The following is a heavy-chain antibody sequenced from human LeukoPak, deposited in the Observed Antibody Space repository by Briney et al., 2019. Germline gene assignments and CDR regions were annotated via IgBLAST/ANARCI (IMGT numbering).Heavy chain of an antibody. CDR2: IYYSGST. V-gene: IGHV4-39*01. D-gene: IGHD3-22*01. CDR3: ATSRITMIVVVINPFDY. J-gene: IGHJ4*02. CDR1: GGSISSSSYY. Sequence: SETLSLTCTVSGGSISSSSYYWGWIRQPPGKGLEWIGSIYYSGSTYYNPSLKSRVTISVDTSKNQFSLKLSSVTAADMAVYYCATSRITMIVVVINPFDYWGQGTLVTVSS.